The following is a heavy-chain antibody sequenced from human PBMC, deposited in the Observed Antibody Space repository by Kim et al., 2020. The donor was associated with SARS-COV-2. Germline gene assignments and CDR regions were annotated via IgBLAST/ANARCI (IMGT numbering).Heavy chain of an antibody. V-gene: IGHV3-33*01. D-gene: IGHD2-8*01. Sequence: GGSLRLSCAASGFTFSSYGMHWVRQAPGKGLEWVAAIWYDGSNTYYADSVKGRFTISRDNSKNTLYLQMNSLRAEDTAVYYCARDIPWGMSPDYFDYWG. CDR2: IWYDGSNT. CDR1: GFTFSSYG. J-gene: IGHJ4*01. CDR3: ARDIPWGMSPDYFDY.